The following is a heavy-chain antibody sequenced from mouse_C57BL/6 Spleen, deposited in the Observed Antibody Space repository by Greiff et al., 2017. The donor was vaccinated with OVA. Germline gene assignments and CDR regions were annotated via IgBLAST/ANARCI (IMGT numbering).Heavy chain of an antibody. V-gene: IGHV1-80*01. Sequence: QVQLKESGAELVKPGASVKISCTASGYAFSSYWLNWVKQRPGKGLEWIGQIYPGDGDTNYHGKFKGKATLTADKSSSTAYMQLSSLTSEDAAVYFGARKEIYYGNSYWYCDVWGTGTTVTVSS. D-gene: IGHD2-1*01. CDR1: GYAFSSYW. CDR2: IYPGDGDT. CDR3: ARKEIYYGNSYWYCDV. J-gene: IGHJ1*03.